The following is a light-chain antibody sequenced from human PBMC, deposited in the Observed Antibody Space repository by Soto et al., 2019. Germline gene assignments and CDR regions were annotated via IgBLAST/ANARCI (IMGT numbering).Light chain of an antibody. J-gene: IGKJ4*01. Sequence: IQMTQSPSSLSASVGDKFTITCRASQSIRINLNWYQQKPGKAPKLLMYAASNLQSGVPSRFSGSGSGTDFTLTISSLQPEDSATYYCLQDYTYPLTFGGGTKVEIK. CDR1: QSIRIN. CDR3: LQDYTYPLT. CDR2: AAS. V-gene: IGKV1-6*01.